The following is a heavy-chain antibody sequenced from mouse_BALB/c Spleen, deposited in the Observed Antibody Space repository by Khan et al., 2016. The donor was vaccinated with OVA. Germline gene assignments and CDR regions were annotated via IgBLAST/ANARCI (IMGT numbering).Heavy chain of an antibody. D-gene: IGHD2-14*01. CDR3: ARGGAAYYRNDGGAMEY. J-gene: IGHJ4*01. CDR2: INTHSGVP. CDR1: GYTFTTAG. Sequence: QIQLVQSGPELKKPGETVRISCKASGYTFTTAGMQWVQKMPGKGLKWIGWINTHSGVPKYAEDFKGRFAFSLETSANTAYLQITNLKNEDTATDFCARGGAAYYRNDGGAMEYWGQGTSVTGSS. V-gene: IGHV9-4*02.